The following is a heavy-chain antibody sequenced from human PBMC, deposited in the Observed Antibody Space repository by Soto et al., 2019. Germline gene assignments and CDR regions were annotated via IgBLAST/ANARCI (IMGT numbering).Heavy chain of an antibody. CDR1: GGSISSGGYS. J-gene: IGHJ4*02. V-gene: IGHV4-30-2*01. CDR3: ARGPPFY. CDR2: IYHSGST. Sequence: SDTLSLTCAVSGGSISSGGYSWSWIRQPPGKGLEWIWYIYHSGSTYYNPSLKSRVTISVDRSKNQFSLKLSSVTAADTAVYYGARGPPFYWGQGTLVTVSS.